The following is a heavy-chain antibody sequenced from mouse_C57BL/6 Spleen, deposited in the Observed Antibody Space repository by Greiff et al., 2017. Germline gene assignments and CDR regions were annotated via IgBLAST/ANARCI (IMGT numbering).Heavy chain of an antibody. Sequence: QVQLQQSGAELVKPGASVKMSCKASGYTFTTYSIEWMKQNHGQSLEWIGNFHPYNDDTKYNEKFKGKATLTVEKSSSTVYLELSRLTTDNSADYYSAKGDYYGSNAWFADWGQGTLVTVSA. CDR1: GYTFTTYS. J-gene: IGHJ3*01. V-gene: IGHV1-47*01. D-gene: IGHD1-1*01. CDR2: FHPYNDDT. CDR3: AKGDYYGSNAWFAD.